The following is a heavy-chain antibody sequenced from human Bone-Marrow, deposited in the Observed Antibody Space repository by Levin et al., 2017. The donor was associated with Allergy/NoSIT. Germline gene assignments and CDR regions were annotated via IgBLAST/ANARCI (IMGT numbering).Heavy chain of an antibody. CDR2: IYPGDSDI. CDR3: ARLKNGQWVDFDY. V-gene: IGHV5-51*01. D-gene: IGHD6-19*01. J-gene: IGHJ4*02. CDR1: GYSFSNHW. Sequence: GESLKISCKASGYSFSNHWIGWVREMPGKGLESMGVIYPGDSDIRYSPSLQGQVTMSVDKSITTAYLQWSSLKASDSGIYYCARLKNGQWVDFDYWGQGTLVTVSP.